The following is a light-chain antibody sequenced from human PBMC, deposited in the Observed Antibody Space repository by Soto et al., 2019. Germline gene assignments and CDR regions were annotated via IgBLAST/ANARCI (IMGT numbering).Light chain of an antibody. J-gene: IGLJ7*01. Sequence: QSALTQPASVSGSPGQSITISCTGSSGDGGHYNYVSWYQQHPGKAPKLMIYEVSNRPSGVSNRFSGSKSGNTASLITSRLQDEDEAAYYCTSYTTSRIRVIGGGTQLPVL. V-gene: IGLV2-14*01. CDR3: TSYTTSRIRV. CDR2: EVS. CDR1: SGDGGHYNY.